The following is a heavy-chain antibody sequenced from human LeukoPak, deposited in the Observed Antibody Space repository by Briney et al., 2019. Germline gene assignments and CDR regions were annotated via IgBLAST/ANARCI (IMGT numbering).Heavy chain of an antibody. J-gene: IGHJ4*02. D-gene: IGHD3-10*01. V-gene: IGHV3-21*01. CDR3: ARGNLWFGELVY. Sequence: GGSLRLSCAASGFSFSRYNMNWVRRAPGKGLEWVSSISSSPSYIYYADSVKGRFTISRDDAKNSLYLQMNSLRAEDTAVYYCARGNLWFGELVYWGQGTLVTVSS. CDR1: GFSFSRYN. CDR2: ISSSPSYI.